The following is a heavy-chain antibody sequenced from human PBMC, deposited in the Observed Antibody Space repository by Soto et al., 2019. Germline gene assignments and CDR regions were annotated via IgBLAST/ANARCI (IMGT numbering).Heavy chain of an antibody. V-gene: IGHV1-69*13. CDR2: IIPIFGTA. CDR3: ARSRGVTYYYYGMDV. Sequence: ASVKVSCKASGRTFSSYAISCVRQAPGQGLEWMGGIIPIFGTANYAQKFQGRVTITADESTSTAYMELSSLRSEDTAVYYCARSRGVTYYYYGMDVWGQGTTVTV. CDR1: GRTFSSYA. J-gene: IGHJ6*02. D-gene: IGHD4-4*01.